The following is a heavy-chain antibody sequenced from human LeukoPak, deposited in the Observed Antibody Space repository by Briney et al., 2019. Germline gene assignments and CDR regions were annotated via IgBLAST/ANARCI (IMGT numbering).Heavy chain of an antibody. V-gene: IGHV3-30-3*01. D-gene: IGHD3-22*01. CDR3: ARDDGYYDSSGSLDY. CDR1: GFTFNSYA. J-gene: IGHJ4*02. Sequence: GGSLRLSCAASGFTFNSYAMHWLRQAPGKGLEWVAVICYVGNKKYYADSVKGRFTISRDTSKNKVFVQMNSLSAEDTAVYYCARDDGYYDSSGSLDYWGQGTLVTVSS. CDR2: ICYVGNKK.